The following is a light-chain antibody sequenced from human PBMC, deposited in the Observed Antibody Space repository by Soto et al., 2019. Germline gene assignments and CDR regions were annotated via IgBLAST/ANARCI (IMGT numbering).Light chain of an antibody. CDR2: DAS. J-gene: IGKJ2*01. CDR1: QSISSW. V-gene: IGKV1-5*01. CDR3: QQYNSPPFT. Sequence: DIQMTQSPSTLSASVGDTATISCRASQSISSWLAWYQQKPGKAPKLLIYDASSLESGVPSRFSGSGSGTEFTLTISRLQADDFATYYCQQYNSPPFTFGQGTKVEIK.